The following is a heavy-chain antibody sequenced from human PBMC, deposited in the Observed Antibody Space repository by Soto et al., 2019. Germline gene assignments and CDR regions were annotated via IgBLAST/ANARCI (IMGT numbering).Heavy chain of an antibody. Sequence: QVQLVESGGGVVQPGRSLRLSCAASGFTFRSYAMHWVRQAPGKGLEWVAVISYDGSNKYYADSVKGRFTISRDNSKNALYLQMNSLRAEDTAVYYCARVPSAMVTFGYYYYGMDVWGQGTTVNVSS. CDR1: GFTFRSYA. CDR2: ISYDGSNK. V-gene: IGHV3-30-3*01. D-gene: IGHD5-18*01. CDR3: ARVPSAMVTFGYYYYGMDV. J-gene: IGHJ6*02.